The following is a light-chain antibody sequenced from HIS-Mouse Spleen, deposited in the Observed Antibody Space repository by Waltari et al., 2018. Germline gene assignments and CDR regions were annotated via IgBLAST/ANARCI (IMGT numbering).Light chain of an antibody. CDR1: SSNIGAGYD. Sequence: QSVLTQPPSVSGAPGQRVTISCTGSSSNIGAGYDVHWYQQPPGPAPKLPIYGNSNRPSGVPDRFSGSKSGTSASLAITGLQAEDEADYYCQSYDSSLSAHYVFGTGTKVTVL. J-gene: IGLJ1*01. CDR3: QSYDSSLSAHYV. V-gene: IGLV1-40*01. CDR2: GNS.